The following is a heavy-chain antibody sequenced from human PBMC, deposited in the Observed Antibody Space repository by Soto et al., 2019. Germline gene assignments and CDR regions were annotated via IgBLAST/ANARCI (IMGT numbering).Heavy chain of an antibody. V-gene: IGHV3-23*01. CDR1: VFTFSDYA. CDR3: AKGNQYYFEY. CDR2: ISGPGAS. J-gene: IGHJ4*02. Sequence: GGSLRLSCTSSVFTFSDYAMNWVRQAPGKCLEWVSGISGPGASSYGDSVKGRFTISRDNSRNTLSLQMNSLRVEDTAIYYCAKGNQYYFEYWAQGTLGNVSS.